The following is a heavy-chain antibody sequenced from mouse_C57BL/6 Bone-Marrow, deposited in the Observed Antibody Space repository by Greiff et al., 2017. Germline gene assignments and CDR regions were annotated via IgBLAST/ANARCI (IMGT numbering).Heavy chain of an antibody. Sequence: EVKLEESGGGLVKPGGSLKLSCAASGFTFSDYGMHWVRQAPEKGLEWVAYISSGSSTIYYADPVKGRFTISRDNAKNTLFLQMTSLRSEDTAMYYCARAFYGNYVAWFAYWGQGTLVTVSA. CDR2: ISSGSSTI. CDR3: ARAFYGNYVAWFAY. J-gene: IGHJ3*01. D-gene: IGHD2-1*01. V-gene: IGHV5-17*01. CDR1: GFTFSDYG.